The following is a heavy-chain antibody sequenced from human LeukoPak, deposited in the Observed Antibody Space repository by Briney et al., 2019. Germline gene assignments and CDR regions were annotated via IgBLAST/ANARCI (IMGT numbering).Heavy chain of an antibody. CDR2: IYYGGNT. CDR3: ARRPVTSNWFDP. Sequence: SETLSLTCTVSGSSISSSSYYWGWLRQPPGKGLEWIGSIYYGGNTYYNPSLMSRVTISVDTSKNQFSLKLSSVTAADTAVYYCARRPVTSNWFDPWGQGTLVTVSS. J-gene: IGHJ5*02. D-gene: IGHD4-17*01. V-gene: IGHV4-39*01. CDR1: GSSISSSSYY.